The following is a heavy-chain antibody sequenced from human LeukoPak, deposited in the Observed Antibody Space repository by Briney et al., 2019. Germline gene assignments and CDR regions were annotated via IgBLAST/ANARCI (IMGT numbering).Heavy chain of an antibody. V-gene: IGHV4-59*11. Sequence: PETLSLTCTVSGGSISSHYWSWIRQPPGKGLEWIGYIYYSGSTNYNPSLKSRVTISIDTSKNQFSLKLSSVTAADTAVYYCARLVRGYFDYWGQGTLVTVSS. CDR2: IYYSGST. CDR3: ARLVRGYFDY. CDR1: GGSISSHY. J-gene: IGHJ4*02.